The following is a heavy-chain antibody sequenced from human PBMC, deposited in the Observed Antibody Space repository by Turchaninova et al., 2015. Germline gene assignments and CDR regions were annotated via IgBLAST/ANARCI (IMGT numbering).Heavy chain of an antibody. V-gene: IGHV4-59*01. Sequence: QVQLQESAPGLVKPSEPRSPTVTFSGGSISRYYWRWIRQPPGKGLEWIGYIYYSGSTNYNPSLKSRVTISVDTSKNQFSLKLSSVTAADTAVYYCAREVSGWYGMDVWGQGTTVTVSS. J-gene: IGHJ6*02. D-gene: IGHD6-19*01. CDR1: GGSISRYY. CDR3: AREVSGWYGMDV. CDR2: IYYSGST.